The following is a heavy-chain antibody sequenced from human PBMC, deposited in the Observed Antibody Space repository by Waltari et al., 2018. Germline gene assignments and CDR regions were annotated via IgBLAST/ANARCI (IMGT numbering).Heavy chain of an antibody. CDR3: AKEGKELLSKYYYYYYYMDV. V-gene: IGHV3-23*01. CDR1: GFTFSSYA. Sequence: EVQLLESGGGLVQPGGSLRLSCAASGFTFSSYAMSWVRQAPGKDLGWVSAIIGSGGSTYYADSVKGRFTISRDNSKNTLYLQMNSLRAEDTAVYYCAKEGKELLSKYYYYYYYMDVWGKGTTVTISS. CDR2: IIGSGGST. D-gene: IGHD2-2*01. J-gene: IGHJ6*03.